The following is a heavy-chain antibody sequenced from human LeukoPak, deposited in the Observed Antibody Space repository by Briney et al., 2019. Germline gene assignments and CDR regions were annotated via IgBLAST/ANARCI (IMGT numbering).Heavy chain of an antibody. Sequence: SETLSLTCAVYGGSFSGYYWSWIRQHPGKGPEWIGYISYGGNTYYNPSLKSRVAISADTSKNQFSLKLSSVTAADTAVYYCAGFTMIVFWGQGTLVTVSS. CDR1: GGSFSGYY. CDR3: AGFTMIVF. D-gene: IGHD3-22*01. CDR2: ISYGGNT. J-gene: IGHJ4*02. V-gene: IGHV4-34*01.